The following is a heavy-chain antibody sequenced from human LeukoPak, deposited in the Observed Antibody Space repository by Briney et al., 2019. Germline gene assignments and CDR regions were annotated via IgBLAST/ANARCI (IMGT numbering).Heavy chain of an antibody. D-gene: IGHD5-18*01. CDR3: VSPRGFSYGYFDY. CDR2: IYYSKNT. Sequence: SETLSLTCTVSGGSISSSSAYWGWIRQPPGKGLEWIGSIYYSKNTYYNPSLKSRVTISADTSKNQFSLTLGSVSAADTAVYYCVSPRGFSYGYFDYWGQGTLVTVSS. J-gene: IGHJ4*02. CDR1: GGSISSSSAY. V-gene: IGHV4-39*01.